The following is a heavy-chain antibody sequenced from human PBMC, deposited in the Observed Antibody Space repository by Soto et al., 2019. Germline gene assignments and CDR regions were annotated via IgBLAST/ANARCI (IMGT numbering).Heavy chain of an antibody. J-gene: IGHJ6*02. Sequence: PGGSLRLSCAVSGFTFNTYAMSWVRQAPGKGLEWVSAISRSGGSTYYADSVKGRFTISRDNSKNTLYLQMNSLGAEDKAVYNWANTKPFTRVGPPDYGRDVWAQGPTVTVSS. V-gene: IGHV3-23*01. CDR1: GFTFNTYA. D-gene: IGHD3-10*01. CDR2: ISRSGGST. CDR3: ANTKPFTRVGPPDYGRDV.